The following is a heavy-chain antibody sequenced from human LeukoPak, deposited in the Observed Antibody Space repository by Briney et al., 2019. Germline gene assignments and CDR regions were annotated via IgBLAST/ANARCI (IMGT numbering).Heavy chain of an antibody. CDR1: GGSFSGYY. D-gene: IGHD3-16*02. J-gene: IGHJ4*02. Sequence: SETLSLTCAVYGGSFSGYYWNWIRQPPGKGLEGSGEINHSGSSKYNPSLKSRSTISVDTSKNQFSLNLSSVTAAATAVYFCARGRYHDYWGQGTLVTVSS. CDR2: INHSGSS. CDR3: ARGRYHDY. V-gene: IGHV4-34*01.